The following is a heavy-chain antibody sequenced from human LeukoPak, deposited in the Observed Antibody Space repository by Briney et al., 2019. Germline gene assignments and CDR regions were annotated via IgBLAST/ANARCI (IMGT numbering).Heavy chain of an antibody. V-gene: IGHV3-23*01. CDR1: GFPFNSYA. D-gene: IGHD1-26*01. CDR2: ISGSGGST. J-gene: IGHJ4*02. CDR3: AKVVRVGAIDS. Sequence: GGSLRLSCLASGFPFNSYAMRWVRQAPGKGQEWVSSISGSGGSTYYADSVKGRFTISRDNSKNTLYLQMNSLRAEDTAVYYCAKVVRVGAIDSWGQGTLVSVSS.